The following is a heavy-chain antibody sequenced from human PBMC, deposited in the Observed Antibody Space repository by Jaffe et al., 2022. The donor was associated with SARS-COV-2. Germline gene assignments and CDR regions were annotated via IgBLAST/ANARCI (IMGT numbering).Heavy chain of an antibody. CDR1: GYSFSSYW. CDR3: ARRMVGSSPTAYYFDY. CDR2: IYPGDSDA. J-gene: IGHJ4*02. D-gene: IGHD1-26*01. V-gene: IGHV5-51*01. Sequence: EVQLVQSGAEVKKPGESLKISCKGSGYSFSSYWINWVRQMPGKGLEWMGIIYPGDSDARYSSSFQGQVTISVDKSINTAYLQWSSLKASDTAMYYCARRMVGSSPTAYYFDYWGQGTLVTVSS.